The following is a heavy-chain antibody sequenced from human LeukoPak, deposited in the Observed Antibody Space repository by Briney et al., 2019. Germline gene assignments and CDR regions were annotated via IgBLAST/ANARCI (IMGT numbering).Heavy chain of an antibody. Sequence: ASVKVSCKASGGTFSSYAISWVRQAPGQRLEWMGWINAGNGNTKYSQKFQGRVTITRDTSASTAYMELSSLRSEDTAVYYCARDRRGVLYYFDYWGQGTLVTVSS. D-gene: IGHD3-10*01. CDR2: INAGNGNT. CDR1: GGTFSSYA. J-gene: IGHJ4*02. CDR3: ARDRRGVLYYFDY. V-gene: IGHV1-3*01.